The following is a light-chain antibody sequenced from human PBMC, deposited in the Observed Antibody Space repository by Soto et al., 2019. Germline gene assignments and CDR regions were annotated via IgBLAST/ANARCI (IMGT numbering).Light chain of an antibody. Sequence: EIVLTQSPATLSLSPGERATLSCRASQSVGSYLGWYQQKPGQAPRLLIYGASNRAAGIPDRFSGSGSGTDFTLTISRLEPEDFAVYYCQQYGSSPWTFGQGTKVDIK. J-gene: IGKJ1*01. CDR1: QSVGSY. V-gene: IGKV3-20*01. CDR2: GAS. CDR3: QQYGSSPWT.